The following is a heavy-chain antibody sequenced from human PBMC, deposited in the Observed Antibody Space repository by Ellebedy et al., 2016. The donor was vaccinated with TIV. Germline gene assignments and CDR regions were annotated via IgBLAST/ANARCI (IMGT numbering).Heavy chain of an antibody. Sequence: GESLKISCAASGFTFSNYWMTWVRQAPGKGLEWVANINQDGSERNYVDSVKGRFAISRDNAKNSLYLQMNSLGDEDTAVYYCARDQWLGRAYYFDNWGQGTLVTVSS. CDR1: GFTFSNYW. J-gene: IGHJ4*02. CDR2: INQDGSER. D-gene: IGHD6-19*01. CDR3: ARDQWLGRAYYFDN. V-gene: IGHV3-7*01.